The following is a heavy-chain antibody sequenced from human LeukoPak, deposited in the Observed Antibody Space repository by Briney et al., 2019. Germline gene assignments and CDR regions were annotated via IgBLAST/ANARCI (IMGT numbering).Heavy chain of an antibody. CDR2: IYHSGST. Sequence: SETLSLTCTVSGGSISSGGYYWSWIRQPPGKGLEWIGYIYHSGSTYYNPSLKSRVTISVDRSKNQFSLKLSSVTAADTAVYYCARGGYYYGSGSYSPSLYWGQGTLVTVSS. V-gene: IGHV4-30-2*01. CDR3: ARGGYYYGSGSYSPSLY. D-gene: IGHD3-10*01. J-gene: IGHJ4*02. CDR1: GGSISSGGYY.